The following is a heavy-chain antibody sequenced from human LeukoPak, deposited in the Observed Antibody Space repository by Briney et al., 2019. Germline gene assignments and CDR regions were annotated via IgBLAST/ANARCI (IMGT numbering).Heavy chain of an antibody. CDR1: GFTFSSYW. D-gene: IGHD2-21*02. Sequence: GGSLRLSCAASGFTFSSYWMSWVRQAPGKGLEWVGRILTTGESGTTDYGTTDYAAPVKGRFTISRDDSRNILYLQMNSLRTEDTAVYYCTTRVVTTNDFWGQGILVTVSS. V-gene: IGHV3-15*01. CDR3: TTRVVTTNDF. CDR2: ILTTGESGTTDYGTT. J-gene: IGHJ4*02.